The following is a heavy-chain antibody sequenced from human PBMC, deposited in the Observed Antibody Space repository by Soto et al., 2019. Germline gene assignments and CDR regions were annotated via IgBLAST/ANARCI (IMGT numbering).Heavy chain of an antibody. CDR1: GFTFSSYS. CDR2: ISSSSSTI. D-gene: IGHD3-10*01. J-gene: IGHJ6*02. Sequence: EVQLVESGGGLVQPGGSLILSCAASGFTFSSYSMNWVRQAPGKGLEWVSYISSSSSTIYYADSVKGRFTISRDNAKNSLYLRMNSLRAEDTTVYYCAIEPITMVRGVIIHYYGMDVWGQGTTVTVSS. V-gene: IGHV3-48*01. CDR3: AIEPITMVRGVIIHYYGMDV.